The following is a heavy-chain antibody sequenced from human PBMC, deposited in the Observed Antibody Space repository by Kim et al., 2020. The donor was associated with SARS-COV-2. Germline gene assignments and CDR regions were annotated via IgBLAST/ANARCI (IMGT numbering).Heavy chain of an antibody. CDR3: ARGRKVVTEYYFDY. Sequence: ASVKVSCKASGYTFTSYAMHWVRQAPGQRLEWMGWINAGNGNTKYSQKFQGRVTITRDTSASTAYMELSSLRSEDTAVYYCARGRKVVTEYYFDYWGQGTLVTVSS. D-gene: IGHD2-21*02. J-gene: IGHJ4*02. CDR1: GYTFTSYA. CDR2: INAGNGNT. V-gene: IGHV1-3*01.